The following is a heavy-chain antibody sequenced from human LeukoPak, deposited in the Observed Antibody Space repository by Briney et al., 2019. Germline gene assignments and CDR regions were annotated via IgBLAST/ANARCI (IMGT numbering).Heavy chain of an antibody. V-gene: IGHV1-18*01. Sequence: ASVKVSCKTSGYTFTSYGISWVRQAPGQGLEWMGWISAYNGNTNYAQKLQGRVTMTTDTSTSTAYMELRSLRSDDTAVYYCARAPNPDDAFDIWGQGTMVTVSS. CDR2: ISAYNGNT. J-gene: IGHJ3*02. CDR3: ARAPNPDDAFDI. CDR1: GYTFTSYG.